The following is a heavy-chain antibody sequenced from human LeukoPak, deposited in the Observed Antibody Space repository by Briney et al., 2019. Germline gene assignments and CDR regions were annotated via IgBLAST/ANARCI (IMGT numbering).Heavy chain of an antibody. CDR1: GFTFSTYW. Sequence: PGGSLRLSCAASGFTFSTYWMNWVRQAPGKGLVWVSRIKYDGSSMSYADSVQGRFTISRDNAKNVLYLQMTSLRPEDTALYYCAKDLSSAITSALVLDVWGQGTTVIVSS. D-gene: IGHD3-22*01. V-gene: IGHV3-74*01. CDR2: IKYDGSSM. J-gene: IGHJ6*02. CDR3: AKDLSSAITSALVLDV.